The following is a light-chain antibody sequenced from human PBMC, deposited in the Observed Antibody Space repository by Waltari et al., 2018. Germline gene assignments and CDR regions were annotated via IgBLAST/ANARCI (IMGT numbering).Light chain of an antibody. CDR1: SPHIGAGSE. CDR2: GNT. V-gene: IGLV1-40*01. CDR3: QSFDGRLRV. Sequence: QSVLTQPPSVSGAPGQRVTISCTGRSPHIGAGSEVHWYQQLPGTAPKLLINGNTNRPSGAPDRFSASKSGTSASLAITGLQAEDEADYYCQSFDGRLRVFGGGTKVTVL. J-gene: IGLJ3*02.